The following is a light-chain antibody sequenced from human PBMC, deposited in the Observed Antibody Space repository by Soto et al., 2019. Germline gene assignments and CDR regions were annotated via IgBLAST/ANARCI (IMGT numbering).Light chain of an antibody. Sequence: EIVLTQSPATLSLSPGDRAILSCRASQSIGIYLAWYQQTPGQSPRLLIYEASNRATGVPAKFSGTGSGTDFTLTISSLESEDFGIYYCQQRSTWPLTFGGGTRVEI. V-gene: IGKV3-11*01. CDR1: QSIGIY. CDR3: QQRSTWPLT. CDR2: EAS. J-gene: IGKJ4*01.